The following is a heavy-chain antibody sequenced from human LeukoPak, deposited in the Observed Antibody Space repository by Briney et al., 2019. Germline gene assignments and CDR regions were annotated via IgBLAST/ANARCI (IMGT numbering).Heavy chain of an antibody. V-gene: IGHV3-33*01. Sequence: TGGPLTLFCAACGFIFRSYGIHWLRQAPGKGLVWVAVIWYGGSKEYYADSVKGRFTIYRDNYKNTAFLQRNSLRAEYTAVYYGARDDDVSSHYDIFSMWGQGTMVTASS. J-gene: IGHJ3*02. CDR3: ARDDDVSSHYDIFSM. CDR1: GFIFRSYG. CDR2: IWYGGSKE. D-gene: IGHD3-22*01.